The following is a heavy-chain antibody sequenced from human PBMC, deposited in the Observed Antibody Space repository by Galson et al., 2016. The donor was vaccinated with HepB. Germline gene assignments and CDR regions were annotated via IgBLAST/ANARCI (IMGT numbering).Heavy chain of an antibody. D-gene: IGHD3-10*01. Sequence: SLRLSCAASGFTFSSYDMHWVRQAPGKGLVWVSRVKSDGTSTTYADSVQGRFSTSRDNAKNTVYLQMKSLRAEDTAVYYCTRDYYGSLEYWGQGTLVTVSS. CDR3: TRDYYGSLEY. J-gene: IGHJ4*02. CDR1: GFTFSSYD. V-gene: IGHV3-74*01. CDR2: VKSDGTST.